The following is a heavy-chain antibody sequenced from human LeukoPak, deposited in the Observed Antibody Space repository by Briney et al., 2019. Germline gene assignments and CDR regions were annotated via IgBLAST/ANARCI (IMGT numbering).Heavy chain of an antibody. CDR3: ARIEADIVVVPAAIWDDY. J-gene: IGHJ4*02. V-gene: IGHV1-2*02. CDR1: GYTFTGYY. D-gene: IGHD2-2*02. Sequence: GASVKVSCKASGYTFTGYYMHWVRQAPGQGLEWMGWINPNSGGTNYAQKFQGRVTMTRDTSISTAYMELSRLRSDDTAVYYCARIEADIVVVPAAIWDDYWGQGTLVTVSS. CDR2: INPNSGGT.